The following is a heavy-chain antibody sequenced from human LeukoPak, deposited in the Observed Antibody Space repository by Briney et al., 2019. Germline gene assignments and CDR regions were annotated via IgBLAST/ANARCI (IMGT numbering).Heavy chain of an antibody. Sequence: PSETLSLTCTVSGGSISSYYWSWIRQPPGKGLEWIGYIYYSGSTYYNPSLKSRVTISVDTSKNQFSLKLSSVTAADTAVYYCARGYYYDSSGHNWFDPWGQGTLVTVSS. CDR2: IYYSGST. D-gene: IGHD3-22*01. V-gene: IGHV4-59*12. CDR3: ARGYYYDSSGHNWFDP. CDR1: GGSISSYY. J-gene: IGHJ5*02.